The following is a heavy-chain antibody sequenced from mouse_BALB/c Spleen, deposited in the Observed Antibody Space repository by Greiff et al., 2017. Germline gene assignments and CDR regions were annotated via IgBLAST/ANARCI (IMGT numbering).Heavy chain of an antibody. D-gene: IGHD3-3*01. Sequence: EVQRVESGGGLVQPGGSRKLSCAASGFTFSSFGMHWVRQAPEKGLEWVAYISSGSSTIYYADTVKGRFTISRDNPKNTLFLQMTSLRSEDTAMYYCARRGRQGYAMDYWGQGTSVTVSS. CDR2: ISSGSSTI. CDR3: ARRGRQGYAMDY. J-gene: IGHJ4*01. V-gene: IGHV5-17*02. CDR1: GFTFSSFG.